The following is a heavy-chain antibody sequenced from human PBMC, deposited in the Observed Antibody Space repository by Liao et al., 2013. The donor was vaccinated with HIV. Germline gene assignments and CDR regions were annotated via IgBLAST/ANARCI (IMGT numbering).Heavy chain of an antibody. J-gene: IGHJ5*02. CDR2: IYTSGST. CDR3: ARGGGSLVRGXANWFDPWGRFDP. V-gene: IGHV4-4*07. CDR1: GGSISSYY. D-gene: IGHD3-10*01. Sequence: QVQLQESGPGLVKPSETLSLTCTVSGGSISSYYWSWIRQPAGKGLEWIGRIYTSGSTNYNPSLKSRVTMSVDTSKNQFSLKLSSVTAADTAVYYCARGGGSLVRGXANWFDPWGRFDPWGQGTLVTVSS.